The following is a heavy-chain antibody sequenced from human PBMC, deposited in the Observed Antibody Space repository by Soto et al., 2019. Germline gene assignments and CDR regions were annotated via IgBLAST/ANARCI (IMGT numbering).Heavy chain of an antibody. CDR2: ISKSGDST. D-gene: IGHD3-10*01. CDR1: GVTFTSYA. CDR3: AKGSFGFDY. V-gene: IGHV3-23*01. Sequence: GGSRRLSCAASGVTFTSYAMTWVRQVPGEGLQWVSSISKSGDSTYYADSVKGRFTTSRDNSKNTLYLQMNSLRAEDTAIYYCAKGSFGFDYWGQGTLVTVSS. J-gene: IGHJ4*02.